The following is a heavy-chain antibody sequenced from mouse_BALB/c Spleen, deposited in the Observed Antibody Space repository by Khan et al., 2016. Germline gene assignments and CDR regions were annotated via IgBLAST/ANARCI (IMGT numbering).Heavy chain of an antibody. CDR1: GFNIKDTY. CDR2: IDPANGNT. D-gene: IGHD4-1*02. V-gene: IGHV14-3*02. J-gene: IGHJ2*01. CDR3: ASTGNFDY. Sequence: EMQLQESGAELVKPGASVKLSCTASGFNIKDTYMHWVKQRPEQGLEWIGRIDPANGNTKYDPKFQGKATITADTSSNTAYLQPSSLTSEDTAVYYCASTGNFDYWGQGTTLTVSS.